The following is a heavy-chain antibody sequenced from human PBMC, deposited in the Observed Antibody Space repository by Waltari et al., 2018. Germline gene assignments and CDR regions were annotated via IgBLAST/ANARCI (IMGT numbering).Heavy chain of an antibody. D-gene: IGHD3-3*01. J-gene: IGHJ4*02. V-gene: IGHV3-53*01. Sequence: EVQLVESGGGLIQPGGSLRLSCAVSGFTVSNHYMSWVRQAPGKGLEWVSVIYSGGSTYYADSVKGRFTISRDSSENTVYLQMSSLRAEDTALYYCARLDFWTGSYYWGQGTLVTVSS. CDR2: IYSGGST. CDR1: GFTVSNHY. CDR3: ARLDFWTGSYY.